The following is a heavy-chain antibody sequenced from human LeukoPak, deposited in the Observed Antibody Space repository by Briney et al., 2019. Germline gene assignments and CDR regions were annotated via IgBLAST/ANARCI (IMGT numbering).Heavy chain of an antibody. Sequence: PGGSLRLSCAASGFTFSSYAMSWVRQAPGRGLEWVSGINGNGDGKFYADSVKGRFTISRDNSKNTLYLQMTSLRGEDTALYYCAARPIGLARGLISEKYYGMDVWGNGTTVIVSS. CDR3: AARPIGLARGLISEKYYGMDV. CDR2: INGNGDGK. V-gene: IGHV3-23*01. D-gene: IGHD3-10*01. CDR1: GFTFSSYA. J-gene: IGHJ6*04.